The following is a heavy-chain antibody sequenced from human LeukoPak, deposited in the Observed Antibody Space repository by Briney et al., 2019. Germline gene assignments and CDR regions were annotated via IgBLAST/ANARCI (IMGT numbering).Heavy chain of an antibody. Sequence: GGSLRLSCAASGFTFSSYSMNWVRQAPGKGLEWVSYSSSRSSTTYYADSVKGRFTISRDNAKNSLYLQMNSLRAEDTAVYYCASSGQGYYDSSAYYDYWGQGTLVTVSS. CDR1: GFTFSSYS. V-gene: IGHV3-48*04. CDR3: ASSGQGYYDSSAYYDY. D-gene: IGHD3-22*01. J-gene: IGHJ4*02. CDR2: SSSRSSTT.